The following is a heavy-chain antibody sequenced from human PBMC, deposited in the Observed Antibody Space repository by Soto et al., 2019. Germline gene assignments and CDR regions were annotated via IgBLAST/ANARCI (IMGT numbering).Heavy chain of an antibody. Sequence: QVQLVESGGGVVQPGRSLRLSCAASGFTFSSYGMHWVRQAPGKGLEWVAVIWYDGSNKYYADSVKGRFTISRDNSKNTLYLQMNSLRAEDTAVYYCARDLDSSGWNYYYYGMDVWGQGTTVTVSS. CDR1: GFTFSSYG. V-gene: IGHV3-33*01. J-gene: IGHJ6*02. CDR2: IWYDGSNK. CDR3: ARDLDSSGWNYYYYGMDV. D-gene: IGHD6-19*01.